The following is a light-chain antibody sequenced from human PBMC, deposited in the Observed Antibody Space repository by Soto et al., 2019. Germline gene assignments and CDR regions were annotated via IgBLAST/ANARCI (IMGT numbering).Light chain of an antibody. Sequence: IQVTQSPSSLSASVGDRVTITCRASQGINSHLAWYQQKPGKAPKVLIHSASTLESGVPSRFSGSRSGTDFTLTISGLPPEDFATYYCQQFKSLPSTFGGGTRVEIK. CDR2: SAS. V-gene: IGKV1-9*01. CDR1: QGINSH. J-gene: IGKJ4*01. CDR3: QQFKSLPST.